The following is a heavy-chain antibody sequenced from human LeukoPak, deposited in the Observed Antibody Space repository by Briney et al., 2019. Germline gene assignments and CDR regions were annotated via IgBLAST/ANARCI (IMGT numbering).Heavy chain of an antibody. D-gene: IGHD3-16*02. V-gene: IGHV3-30-3*01. Sequence: GGSLRLSCAASGFTFSSYAMHWVRQAPGKGLEWVAVISYDGSNKYYADSVKGRFTISRDNAKNSLYLQMNSLRAEGTAVYYCARDGSLKRRTEYWGQGTLVTVSS. CDR2: ISYDGSNK. J-gene: IGHJ4*02. CDR3: ARDGSLKRRTEY. CDR1: GFTFSSYA.